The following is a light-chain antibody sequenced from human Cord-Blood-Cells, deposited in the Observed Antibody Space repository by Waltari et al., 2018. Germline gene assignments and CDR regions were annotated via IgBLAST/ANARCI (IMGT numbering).Light chain of an antibody. CDR1: QSISSW. V-gene: IGKV1-5*03. CDR3: QQYNSYSWT. Sequence: DIQLTQYPSTLSASVGDRVTITCRASQSISSWLAWYQQKPGKAPKLLIYKASSLESGVPSRFSGSGSGTELTLTISSLQPDDFATYYCQQYNSYSWTFGQGTKVEIK. J-gene: IGKJ1*01. CDR2: KAS.